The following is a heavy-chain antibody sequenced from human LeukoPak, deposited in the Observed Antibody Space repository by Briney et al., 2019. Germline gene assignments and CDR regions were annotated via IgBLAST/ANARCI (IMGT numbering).Heavy chain of an antibody. CDR2: IIPIFGTA. CDR1: GGTFSSYA. D-gene: IGHD1-26*01. CDR3: ARVSSGSLGFDP. J-gene: IGHJ5*02. Sequence: SVRVSCKASGGTFSSYAISWVRQAPGQGLEWMGGIIPIFGTANYAQKFQGRVTITADESTSTAYMELSSLRSEDTAVYYCARVSSGSLGFDPWGQGTLVTVSS. V-gene: IGHV1-69*01.